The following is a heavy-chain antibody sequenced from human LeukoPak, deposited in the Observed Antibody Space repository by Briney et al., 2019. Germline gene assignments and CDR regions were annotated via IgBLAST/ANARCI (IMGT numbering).Heavy chain of an antibody. CDR1: GFTFSSYA. Sequence: GGSLRLSCAASGFTFSSYAMHWVRQAPGKGLEWVAVISYDGSNKYYADSVKGRFTISRDNSKNTLYLQMNSLRAEDTAVCYCARGVSDFDYWGQGTLVTVSS. V-gene: IGHV3-30*04. CDR3: ARGVSDFDY. CDR2: ISYDGSNK. J-gene: IGHJ4*02.